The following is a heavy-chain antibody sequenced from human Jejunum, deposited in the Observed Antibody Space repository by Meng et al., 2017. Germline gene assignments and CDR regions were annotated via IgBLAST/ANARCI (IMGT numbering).Heavy chain of an antibody. J-gene: IGHJ4*02. D-gene: IGHD6-19*01. V-gene: IGHV4-31*03. CDR1: GGPVSSAGYY. CDR2: IYYSGTA. Sequence: QVQLQESGPGLVKPPQSLSLTCPVSGGPVSSAGYYWSWIRQLPGKGLEWIGYIYYSGTAYYNPSLKSRATISLDTSENQFSLKLSFVLAADTAVYYCARDRPTPDFLAVAGTFDYWGQGILVTVSS. CDR3: ARDRPTPDFLAVAGTFDY.